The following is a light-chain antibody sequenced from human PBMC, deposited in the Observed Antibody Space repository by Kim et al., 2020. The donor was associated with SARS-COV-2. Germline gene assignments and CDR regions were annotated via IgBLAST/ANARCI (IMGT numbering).Light chain of an antibody. V-gene: IGKV2-30*01. CDR2: KVS. J-gene: IGKJ3*01. Sequence: PASIACRSSQSLVYRDGNIYLNWFHQRPGQSPRRLMYKVSNRDSGVPDRFSGGGSGTDFTLQISRVEAGDVGVYYCMQGTHWPFTFGPGTKVDIK. CDR3: MQGTHWPFT. CDR1: QSLVYRDGNIY.